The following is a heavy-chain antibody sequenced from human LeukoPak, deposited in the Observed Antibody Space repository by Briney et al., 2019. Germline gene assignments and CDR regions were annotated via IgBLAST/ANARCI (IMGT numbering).Heavy chain of an antibody. J-gene: IGHJ4*02. D-gene: IGHD5-18*01. CDR2: ISCSGGST. CDR3: AAAIQLWIYSPFDY. V-gene: IGHV3-23*01. Sequence: PGGSLRLSCAAYGFTFSSYAMSWVRQAPGKGLEWVAAISCSGGSTYYPSSVKGRFTISRDHSKNTLCLQMNSLRAEDTAVYYCAAAIQLWIYSPFDYWGQGTLVTVTA. CDR1: GFTFSSYA.